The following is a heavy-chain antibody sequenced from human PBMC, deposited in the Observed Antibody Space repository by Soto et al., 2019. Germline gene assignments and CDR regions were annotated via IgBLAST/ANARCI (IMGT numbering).Heavy chain of an antibody. V-gene: IGHV3-30*18. CDR2: VSFDGTNK. J-gene: IGHJ1*01. D-gene: IGHD3-22*01. Sequence: QVQLVESGGGVVQPGMTLRLSCTAPGFTFSSHGMHWVRQAPGKALEWVAVVSFDGTNKNYADSVRGRFTISRDNSKNTLYLQMSSLRAEDTAVYYCANGDSSGFEYFQSWGQGTLVTVSS. CDR1: GFTFSSHG. CDR3: ANGDSSGFEYFQS.